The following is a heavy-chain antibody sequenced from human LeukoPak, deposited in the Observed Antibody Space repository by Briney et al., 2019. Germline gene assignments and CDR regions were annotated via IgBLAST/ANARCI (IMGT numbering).Heavy chain of an antibody. CDR2: ITASGDRT. D-gene: IGHD5/OR15-5a*01. CDR1: VLTLSVKA. V-gene: IGHV3-23*01. J-gene: IGHJ4*02. CDR3: CRSTSTSAPDY. Sequence: GGSLRLSCAVSVLTLSVKATRSGSQAPGKGLEWVSSITASGDRTFNADSVKGRFTTSRDNSKNTLYLLMNSLRAEDPALYYCCRSTSTSAPDYWGQGTLVTVSS.